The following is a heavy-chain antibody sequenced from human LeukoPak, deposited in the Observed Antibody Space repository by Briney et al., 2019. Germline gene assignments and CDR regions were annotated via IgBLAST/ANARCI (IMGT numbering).Heavy chain of an antibody. J-gene: IGHJ4*02. V-gene: IGHV1-69*13. D-gene: IGHD6-13*01. CDR2: IIPIFGTA. Sequence: SVKVSCRASGGTFSSYAISWVRQAPGQGLEWMGGIIPIFGTANYAQKFQGRVTITADESTSTAYMELSSLRSDDTAVYYCARDRSIAAAGDFDYWGQGTLVTVSS. CDR3: ARDRSIAAAGDFDY. CDR1: GGTFSSYA.